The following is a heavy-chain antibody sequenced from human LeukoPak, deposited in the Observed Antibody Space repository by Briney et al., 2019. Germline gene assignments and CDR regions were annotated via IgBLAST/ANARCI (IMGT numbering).Heavy chain of an antibody. D-gene: IGHD2-2*01. Sequence: PGRSLRLSCAASGFTFSSYGMHWVRQAPGKGLEWVAVIWYDGSNKYYADSVKGRFTISRDNSKNTLYPQMNSLRAEDTAVYYCARGALGYCSSTSCYGTRDNYYYYYMDVWGKGTTVTVSS. J-gene: IGHJ6*03. V-gene: IGHV3-33*01. CDR1: GFTFSSYG. CDR2: IWYDGSNK. CDR3: ARGALGYCSSTSCYGTRDNYYYYYMDV.